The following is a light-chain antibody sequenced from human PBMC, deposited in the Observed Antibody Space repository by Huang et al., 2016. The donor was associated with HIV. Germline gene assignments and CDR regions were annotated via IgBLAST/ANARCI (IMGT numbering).Light chain of an antibody. CDR1: QSVTS. CDR3: QQYNNWPSIT. CDR2: GAS. V-gene: IGKV3-15*01. J-gene: IGKJ5*01. Sequence: EIVMTQSPATLSVSPGERATLSCRASQSVTSLAWYQQKPGQTPRRLIYGASTRATGIPARVSGSGSGTDFTLTISSLQSEDFAVYYCQQYNNWPSITFGQGTRLEMK.